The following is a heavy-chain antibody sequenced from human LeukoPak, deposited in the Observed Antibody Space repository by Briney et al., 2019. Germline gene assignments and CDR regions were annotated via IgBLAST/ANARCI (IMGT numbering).Heavy chain of an antibody. CDR2: INPNSGGT. V-gene: IGHV1-2*02. CDR3: ARDRTHLNFDY. Sequence: ASVKASCKASGYTFTGYYMHWVRRAPGQGLEWMGWINPNSGGTNYAQKFQGRVTMTRDTSISTAYMELSRLRSDDTAVYYCARDRTHLNFDYWGQGTLVTVSS. CDR1: GYTFTGYY. J-gene: IGHJ4*02.